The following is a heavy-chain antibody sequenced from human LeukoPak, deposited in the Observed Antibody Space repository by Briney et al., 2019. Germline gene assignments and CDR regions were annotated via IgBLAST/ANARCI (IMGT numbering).Heavy chain of an antibody. Sequence: KPSETLSLTCAVYGGSLSDYNWSWIRQSPGKGLEWIGEIHHSGTNNYNPSLKSRVTISADRSKNQFSLKLSSVTAADTAVYYCARGMGYYGSGSQPWGWFDPWGQGTLVTVSS. D-gene: IGHD3-10*01. CDR2: IHHSGTN. V-gene: IGHV4-34*01. CDR3: ARGMGYYGSGSQPWGWFDP. J-gene: IGHJ5*02. CDR1: GGSLSDYN.